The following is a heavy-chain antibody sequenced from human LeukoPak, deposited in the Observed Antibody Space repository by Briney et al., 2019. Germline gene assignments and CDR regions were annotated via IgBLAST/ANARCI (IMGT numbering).Heavy chain of an antibody. J-gene: IGHJ4*02. V-gene: IGHV3-53*01. Sequence: GGSLRLSCAASGFTVSSNYMSWVRQAPGKGLEWVSAIYSGGSTYYADSVKGRFTISRDNSKNTLYLQMNSLRAEDTAVYYCASGLVDTAMDAFDYWGQGTLVTVSS. D-gene: IGHD5-18*01. CDR2: IYSGGST. CDR1: GFTVSSNY. CDR3: ASGLVDTAMDAFDY.